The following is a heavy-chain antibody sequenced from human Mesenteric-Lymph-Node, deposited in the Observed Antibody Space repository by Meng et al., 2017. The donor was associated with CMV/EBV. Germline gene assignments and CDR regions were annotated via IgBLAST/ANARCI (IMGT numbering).Heavy chain of an antibody. J-gene: IGHJ6*02. CDR3: ASPYYDFWSGYTYYYYYGMDV. Sequence: GESLKISYAASGFTFSSYSMNWVRQAPGKGLEWVAVISYDGSNKYYADSVKGRFTISRDNSKNTLYLQMNSLRAEDTAVYYCASPYYDFWSGYTYYYYYGMDVWGQGTTVTVSS. V-gene: IGHV3-30*03. CDR1: GFTFSSYS. CDR2: ISYDGSNK. D-gene: IGHD3-3*01.